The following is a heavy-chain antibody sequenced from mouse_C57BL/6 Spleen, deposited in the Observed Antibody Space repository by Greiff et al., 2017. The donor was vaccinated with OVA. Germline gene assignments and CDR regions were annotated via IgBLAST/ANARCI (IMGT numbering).Heavy chain of an antibody. J-gene: IGHJ4*01. V-gene: IGHV5-4*01. CDR3: ARDADYYGSSYAMDY. D-gene: IGHD1-1*01. Sequence: EVQGVESGGGLVKPGGSLKLSCAASGFTFSSYAMSWVRQTPEKRLEWVATISDGGSYTYYPDNVKGRFTISRDNAKNNLYLQMSHLKSEDTAMYYCARDADYYGSSYAMDYWGQGTSVTVSS. CDR1: GFTFSSYA. CDR2: ISDGGSYT.